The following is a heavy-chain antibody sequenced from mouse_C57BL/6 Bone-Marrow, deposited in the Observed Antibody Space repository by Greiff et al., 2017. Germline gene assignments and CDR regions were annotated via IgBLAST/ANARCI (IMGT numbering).Heavy chain of an antibody. D-gene: IGHD2-3*01. J-gene: IGHJ2*01. CDR2: INPGSGGT. V-gene: IGHV1-54*01. CDR3: ARTYDGYSYYLDY. CDR1: GYAFTNYL. Sequence: QVQLKQSGAELVRPGTSVKVSCKASGYAFTNYLIEWVKQRPGQGLEWIGVINPGSGGTNYNEKFKGKATLTADKSSSTAYMQLSSLTSEDSAVYYCARTYDGYSYYLDYWGQGTTLTVSS.